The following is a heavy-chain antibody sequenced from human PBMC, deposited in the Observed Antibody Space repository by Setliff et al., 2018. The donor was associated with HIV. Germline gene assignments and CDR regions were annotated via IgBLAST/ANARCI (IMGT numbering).Heavy chain of an antibody. V-gene: IGHV5-51*01. Sequence: GESLNISCKGSGYTFTNYWIAWVRQMPGKGLEWMGIIYPGDSDTRYSPSFQGQVTISADESISTAYLQWSSLKASDTAMYFCARGGAFCGRDSCYYLDYWGQGNPVTVSS. CDR3: ARGGAFCGRDSCYYLDY. D-gene: IGHD2-21*02. J-gene: IGHJ4*02. CDR1: GYTFTNYW. CDR2: IYPGDSDT.